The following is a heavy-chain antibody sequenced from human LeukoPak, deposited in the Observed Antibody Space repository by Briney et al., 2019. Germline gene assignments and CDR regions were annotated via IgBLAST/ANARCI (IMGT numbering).Heavy chain of an antibody. Sequence: PGGSLRLSCAASGFSFSSYAMHWVRQAPGKGLEWVAVISYDGSNKYYADSVKGRFTISRDNSKNTLYLQMNSLRAEDTAVYYCANGPSGSYFEDPIDYWGQGTLVTVSS. V-gene: IGHV3-30*04. J-gene: IGHJ4*02. CDR2: ISYDGSNK. CDR1: GFSFSSYA. D-gene: IGHD1-26*01. CDR3: ANGPSGSYFEDPIDY.